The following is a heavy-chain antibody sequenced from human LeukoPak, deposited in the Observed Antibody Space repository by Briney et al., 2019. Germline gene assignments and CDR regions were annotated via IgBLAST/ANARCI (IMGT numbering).Heavy chain of an antibody. CDR1: GGSISSGSYY. D-gene: IGHD1-7*01. Sequence: SETLSLTCTVSGGSISSGSYYWSWIRQPAGKGLEWIGRIYTSGSTNYNPSLKSRVTISVDTSKNQFSLKLSSVTAADTAMYYCARTQKPEYYYYYYMDAWGKGTTVTVSS. V-gene: IGHV4-61*02. CDR3: ARTQKPEYYYYYYMDA. J-gene: IGHJ6*03. CDR2: IYTSGST.